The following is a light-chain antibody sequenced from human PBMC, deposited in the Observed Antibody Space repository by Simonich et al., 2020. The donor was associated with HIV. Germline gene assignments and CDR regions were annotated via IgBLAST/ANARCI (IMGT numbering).Light chain of an antibody. V-gene: IGKV1-5*03. CDR3: QQYNSYTWT. Sequence: DSQMTQSPSTLSASVGDRVTITCQASQDISKHLNWYQQKPGKAPKLLIYKASSLKSGVPSRFSGSGSGTEFTLTISSLQPDDFATYFCQQYNSYTWTFGQGTKVEIK. CDR1: QDISKH. CDR2: KAS. J-gene: IGKJ1*01.